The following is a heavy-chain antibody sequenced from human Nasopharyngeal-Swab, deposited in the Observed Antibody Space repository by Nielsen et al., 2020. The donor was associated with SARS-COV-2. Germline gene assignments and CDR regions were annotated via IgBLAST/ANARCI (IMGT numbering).Heavy chain of an antibody. Sequence: GGSLRLSCAASGFTFSSYWMSWVRQAPGKGLEWAANIKQDGSEKYYVDSVKGRFTISRDNAKNSLYLQMNSLRAEDTAVYYCARAGPADRGRGSYYYGMDVWGQGTTVTVSS. V-gene: IGHV3-7*03. D-gene: IGHD3-16*01. J-gene: IGHJ6*02. CDR1: GFTFSSYW. CDR2: IKQDGSEK. CDR3: ARAGPADRGRGSYYYGMDV.